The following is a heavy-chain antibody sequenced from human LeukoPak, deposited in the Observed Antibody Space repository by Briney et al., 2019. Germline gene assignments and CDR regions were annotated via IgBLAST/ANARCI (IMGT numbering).Heavy chain of an antibody. D-gene: IGHD6-19*01. J-gene: IGHJ4*02. CDR2: IFHSATT. Sequence: SGTLSLTCAVSGGSINSSNWWSWVRQPPGKGLEWIGEIFHSATTNYNPSLKSRVTISVDKSKNHFSLRLSSVTAADTAMYYCARGTLYSGWSYYFDYWGQGSQVTVSS. CDR1: GGSINSSNW. CDR3: ARGTLYSGWSYYFDY. V-gene: IGHV4-4*02.